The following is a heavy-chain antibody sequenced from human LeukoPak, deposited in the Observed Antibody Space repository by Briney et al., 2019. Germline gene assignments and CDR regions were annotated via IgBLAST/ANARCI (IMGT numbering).Heavy chain of an antibody. CDR2: IWYDGSNK. CDR3: ARDKYEYGDFDAFDI. V-gene: IGHV3-33*01. D-gene: IGHD4-17*01. J-gene: IGHJ3*02. CDR1: GFTFSSYG. Sequence: GGSLRLSCAASGFTFSSYGMHWVRQAPGKGLEWVAVIWYDGSNKYYADSVKGRFTISRDNSKNTLYLQMNSLRAEDTAVYYCARDKYEYGDFDAFDIWGQGTMVTVSS.